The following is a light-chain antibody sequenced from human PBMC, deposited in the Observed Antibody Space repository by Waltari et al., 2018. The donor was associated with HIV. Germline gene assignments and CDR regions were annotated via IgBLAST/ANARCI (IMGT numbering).Light chain of an antibody. J-gene: IGLJ2*01. CDR1: SSDVGSYNL. Sequence: QSALTQPASVSGSPGQSITISCTGTSSDVGSYNLASWYQQTPGKAPKLMSYEVSKRPSGVSNRFSGSKSGNTASLTISGLQAEDEADYYCCSYAGSSTFVVFGGGTKLTVL. CDR2: EVS. CDR3: CSYAGSSTFVV. V-gene: IGLV2-23*02.